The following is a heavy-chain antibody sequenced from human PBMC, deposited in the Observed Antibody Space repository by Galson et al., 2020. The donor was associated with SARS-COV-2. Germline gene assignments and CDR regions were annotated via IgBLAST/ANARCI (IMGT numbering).Heavy chain of an antibody. Sequence: VDAGGHLRLSCVASGLTLSSYSMNWVSQAPGKGLEWVSSIRSSSSYIYYADSVKGRFTISRDNAKNSLYLQMNSLRAEDTAVYYCAREIAVAEIQQLNWFDPWGQGTLVTVSS. CDR1: GLTLSSYS. J-gene: IGHJ5*02. V-gene: IGHV3-21*01. CDR3: AREIAVAEIQQLNWFDP. CDR2: IRSSSSYI. D-gene: IGHD6-19*01.